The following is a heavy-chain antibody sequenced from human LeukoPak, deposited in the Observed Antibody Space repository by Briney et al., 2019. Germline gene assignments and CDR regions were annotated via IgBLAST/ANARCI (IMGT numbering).Heavy chain of an antibody. CDR3: ASDTGAREPYFDY. CDR1: EFSVGSNY. J-gene: IGHJ4*02. Sequence: PGGSLRLSCAASEFSVGSNYMTWVRQAPGKGLEWVSLIYSGGSTYYADSVKGRFTISRDNSKNTLYLQMNSLRAEDTAVYYCASDTGAREPYFDYWGQGTLVTVSS. V-gene: IGHV3-66*01. CDR2: IYSGGST. D-gene: IGHD7-27*01.